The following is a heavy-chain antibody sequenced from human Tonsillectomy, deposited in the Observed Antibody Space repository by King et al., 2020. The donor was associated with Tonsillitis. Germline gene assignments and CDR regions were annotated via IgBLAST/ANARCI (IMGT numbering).Heavy chain of an antibody. CDR3: ARDLGGSSWYYFDY. D-gene: IGHD6-13*01. J-gene: IGHJ4*02. Sequence: TISRDNSKNTLYLQMNSLRAEDTAVYYCARDLGGSSWYYFDYWGQGTLVTVS. V-gene: IGHV3-30*07.